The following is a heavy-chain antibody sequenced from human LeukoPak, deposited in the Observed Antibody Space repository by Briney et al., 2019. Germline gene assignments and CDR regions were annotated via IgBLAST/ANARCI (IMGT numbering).Heavy chain of an antibody. V-gene: IGHV3-33*01. CDR2: IWYDGSNK. D-gene: IGHD2-15*01. CDR3: ASERYYSGGYDY. CDR1: GFTFSSYG. J-gene: IGHJ4*02. Sequence: GGSLRLSCAASGFTFSSYGMHWVRQAPGKGLEWVAVIWYDGSNKYYADSVKGRFTISRDNAKNSLYLQMNSLRAEDTAVYYCASERYYSGGYDYWGQGTLVTVSS.